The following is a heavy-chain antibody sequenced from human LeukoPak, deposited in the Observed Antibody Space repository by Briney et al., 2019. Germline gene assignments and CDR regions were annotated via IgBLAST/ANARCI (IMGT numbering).Heavy chain of an antibody. CDR1: GFTFSSYW. Sequence: GGSLRLSCAASGFTFSSYWMSWVRQAPGKGLEWVANIKQDGSEKYYVDSVKGRFTISRDNAKNSLYLHMNSLRAEDTAVYYCASGWELPYADYWGQGTLVTVSS. V-gene: IGHV3-7*01. J-gene: IGHJ4*02. CDR3: ASGWELPYADY. D-gene: IGHD1-26*01. CDR2: IKQDGSEK.